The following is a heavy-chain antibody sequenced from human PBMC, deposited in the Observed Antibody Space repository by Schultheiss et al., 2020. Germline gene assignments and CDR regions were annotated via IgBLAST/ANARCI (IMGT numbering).Heavy chain of an antibody. CDR2: IYPGDSDT. V-gene: IGHV5-51*01. J-gene: IGHJ4*02. CDR1: GYSFTSYW. Sequence: VESLQISCKGSGYSFTSYWIGWVRQMPGKGLEWMGIIYPGDSDTRYSPSFQGQVTISADKSISTAYLQWSSLKASDTAMYYCARRRSSQVGPNDYWGQGTLVTVSS. D-gene: IGHD6-6*01. CDR3: ARRRSSQVGPNDY.